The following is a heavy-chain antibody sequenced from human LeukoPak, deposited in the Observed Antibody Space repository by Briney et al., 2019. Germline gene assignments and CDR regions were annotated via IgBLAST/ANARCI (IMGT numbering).Heavy chain of an antibody. CDR1: GFTFSSYA. V-gene: IGHV3-30-3*01. CDR3: ARDRDRKAVAGLFDY. D-gene: IGHD6-19*01. Sequence: GRSLRLSCAASGFTFSSYAMHWVRQAPGKGLGWVAVISYDGSNKYYADSVKGRFTISRDNSKNTLHLQMNSLRAEDTAVYYCARDRDRKAVAGLFDYWGQGTLVTVSS. J-gene: IGHJ4*02. CDR2: ISYDGSNK.